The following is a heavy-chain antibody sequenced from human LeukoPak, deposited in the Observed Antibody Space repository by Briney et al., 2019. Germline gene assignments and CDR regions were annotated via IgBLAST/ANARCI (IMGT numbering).Heavy chain of an antibody. CDR1: GGSISGYY. CDR3: ARDRNYYDSSGYYFAN. CDR2: IYYSGST. Sequence: PSETLSLTCTVSGGSISGYYWSWIRQPPGKGLEWIGYIYYSGSTNYNPSLKSRLTMSVDTSKNQFSLNLTSVTAADTAVYYCARDRNYYDSSGYYFANWGQGTLVTVSS. V-gene: IGHV4-59*01. J-gene: IGHJ4*02. D-gene: IGHD3-22*01.